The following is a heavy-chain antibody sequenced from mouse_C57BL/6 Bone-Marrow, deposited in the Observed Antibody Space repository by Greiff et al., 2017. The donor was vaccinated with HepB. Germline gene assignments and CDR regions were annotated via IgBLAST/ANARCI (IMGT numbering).Heavy chain of an antibody. CDR1: GYTFTDYY. V-gene: IGHV1-77*01. CDR3: ARSDLLLRLYYAMDD. Sequence: QVQLQQSGAELVKPGASVKISCKASGYTFTDYYINWVKQRPGQGLEWIGKIGPGSGSTYYNEKFKGKATLTVAKSSSTAYVQLSSLTSEDSAVYVWARSDLLLRLYYAMDDWGQGTSVTVSS. J-gene: IGHJ4*01. CDR2: IGPGSGST. D-gene: IGHD1-1*01.